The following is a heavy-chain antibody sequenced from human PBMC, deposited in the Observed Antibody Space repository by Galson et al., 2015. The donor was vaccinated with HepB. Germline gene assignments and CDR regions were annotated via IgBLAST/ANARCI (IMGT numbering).Heavy chain of an antibody. CDR2: VAYHGGT. CDR3: VRVRTGTSCYDF. J-gene: IGHJ4*02. V-gene: IGHV4-30-4*01. CDR1: GGSISNADSH. Sequence: TLSLTCTVSGGSISNADSHWSWIRQPPGKGLEWIGYVAYHGGTSYNPSLRSRTTISTDTSKNQYSLRLNFVTAADTAVYYCVRVRTGTSCYDFWGQGTLVTVSP. D-gene: IGHD1-1*01.